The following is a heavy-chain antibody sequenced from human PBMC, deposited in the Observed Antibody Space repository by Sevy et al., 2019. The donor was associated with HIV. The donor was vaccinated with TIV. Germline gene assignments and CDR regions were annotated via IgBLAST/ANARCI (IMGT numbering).Heavy chain of an antibody. V-gene: IGHV3-30*04. Sequence: GGSLRLSCAGSGFTFSSYAMHWVRQAPGKGLEWVAIISHDGSNKYYADSVKGRFTISRDNSKNTLYLQMKSLRAEDTAVYYCASDWRDFWSALYYYGMDVWGQGTTVTVSS. CDR3: ASDWRDFWSALYYYGMDV. J-gene: IGHJ6*02. D-gene: IGHD3-3*01. CDR2: ISHDGSNK. CDR1: GFTFSSYA.